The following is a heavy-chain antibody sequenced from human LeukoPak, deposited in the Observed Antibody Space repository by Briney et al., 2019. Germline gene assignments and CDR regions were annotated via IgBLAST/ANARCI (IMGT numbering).Heavy chain of an antibody. J-gene: IGHJ5*02. Sequence: SVKVSRKASGGTFSSYAISWVRQAPGQGLEWMGRIIPILGIANYAQKFQGRVTITADKSTSTAYMELSSLRSEDTAVYYCARESSSSIVWFRELFDWFDPWGQGTLVTVSS. CDR3: ARESSSSIVWFRELFDWFDP. D-gene: IGHD3-10*01. CDR2: IIPILGIA. V-gene: IGHV1-69*04. CDR1: GGTFSSYA.